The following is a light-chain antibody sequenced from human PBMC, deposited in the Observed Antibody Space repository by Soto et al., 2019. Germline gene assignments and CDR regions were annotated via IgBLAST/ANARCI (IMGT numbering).Light chain of an antibody. CDR2: EVS. CDR3: SSYAGSNNV. CDR1: SSAVGGYNY. V-gene: IGLV2-8*01. J-gene: IGLJ1*01. Sequence: QSVLTQPPSASGSPGQSVTISCTGTSSAVGGYNYVSWYQQHPGKAPKLMIYEVSKRPSGVPDRFSGSKSGNTASLTVSGLQAEDEADYYCSSYAGSNNVFGTGTKLTVL.